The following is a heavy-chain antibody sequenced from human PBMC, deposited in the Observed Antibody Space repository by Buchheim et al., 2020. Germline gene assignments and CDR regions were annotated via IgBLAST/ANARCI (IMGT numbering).Heavy chain of an antibody. Sequence: QVQLQESGPGLVKPSETLSLTCTVSGGSVSSGSYYWSWIRQPPGKGLEWIGYIYYSGSTNYNPSLKSRVTISVDTSKNQFSLKLSSVTAADTAVYYCARCNWNYVLKPHNWFDPWGQGTL. D-gene: IGHD1-7*01. V-gene: IGHV4-61*01. CDR1: GGSVSSGSYY. J-gene: IGHJ5*02. CDR3: ARCNWNYVLKPHNWFDP. CDR2: IYYSGST.